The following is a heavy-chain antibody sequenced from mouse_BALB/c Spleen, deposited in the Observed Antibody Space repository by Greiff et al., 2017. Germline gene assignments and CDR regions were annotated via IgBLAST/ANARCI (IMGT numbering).Heavy chain of an antibody. D-gene: IGHD2-10*02. CDR3: GRRREYGNYYFDY. V-gene: IGHV14-1*02. CDR1: GFNITGYY. Sequence: VQLQQSGAELVRPGASVKLSCKASGFNITGYYMHWVKQRPEQGLEWIGWIDPENGNTIYDPKFQGKASITADTSSNTAYLQLSSLTSEDTAVYYYGRRREYGNYYFDYWGQGTTVTVSA. J-gene: IGHJ2*01. CDR2: IDPENGNT.